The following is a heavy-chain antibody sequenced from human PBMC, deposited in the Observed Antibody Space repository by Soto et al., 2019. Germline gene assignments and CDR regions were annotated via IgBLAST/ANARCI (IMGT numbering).Heavy chain of an antibody. CDR2: ISAHNSNT. CDR3: ARGSYGDY. Sequence: QVHLVQSGAEVKKPGASVKVSCQGSGYAFTTYGITWVRQAPGQGLEWMGWISAHNSNTNYAQKLQGRVTVNRDTSTSTGYMELRSLRYDDTAVYYCARGSYGDYWGQGALVTVSS. D-gene: IGHD1-26*01. J-gene: IGHJ4*02. CDR1: GYAFTTYG. V-gene: IGHV1-18*01.